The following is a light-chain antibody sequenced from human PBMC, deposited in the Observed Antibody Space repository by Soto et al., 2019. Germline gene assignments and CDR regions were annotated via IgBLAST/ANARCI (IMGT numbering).Light chain of an antibody. CDR1: SSDVGGYNY. CDR2: EVT. Sequence: QSALTQPPSASGSPGQSVTISCTGTSSDVGGYNYVSWFQQHPGKAPKLIIYEVTKRPSGVPDRFSGSKSGNTASLTVSGLQAEDEADYYCNSYAGSNNLVVFGGGTQLTVL. CDR3: NSYAGSNNLVV. J-gene: IGLJ2*01. V-gene: IGLV2-8*01.